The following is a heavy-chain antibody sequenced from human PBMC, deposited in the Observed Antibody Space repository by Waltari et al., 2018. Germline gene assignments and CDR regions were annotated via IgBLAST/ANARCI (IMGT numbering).Heavy chain of an antibody. V-gene: IGHV3-23*01. CDR1: GFTFSSYA. CDR3: RVFAPGSYYFDY. Sequence: EVQLLESGGGLVQPGGSLRLSCAASGFTFSSYAMSWVRQAPGKGLEWGSAIRGSGGSTYYADSVKGRFTISRDNSKNTLYLQMNSLRAEDTAVYYCRVFAPGSYYFDYWGQGTLVIVSS. D-gene: IGHD6-19*01. CDR2: IRGSGGST. J-gene: IGHJ4*02.